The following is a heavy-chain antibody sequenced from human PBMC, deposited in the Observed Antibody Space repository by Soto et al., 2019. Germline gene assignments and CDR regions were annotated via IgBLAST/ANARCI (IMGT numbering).Heavy chain of an antibody. V-gene: IGHV1-3*01. CDR3: ARARGRITGWFDP. J-gene: IGHJ5*02. D-gene: IGHD3-16*01. Sequence: ASVKVSCKASGYTFTSYAMRWVRQAPGQRLEWMGWINAGNGNTKYSQKFQGRVTITRDTSASTAYMELSSLRSEDTAVYYCARARGRITGWFDPWGQGTLVTVSS. CDR1: GYTFTSYA. CDR2: INAGNGNT.